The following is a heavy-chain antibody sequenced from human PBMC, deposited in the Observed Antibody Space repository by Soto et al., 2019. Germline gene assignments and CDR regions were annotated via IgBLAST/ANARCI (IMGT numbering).Heavy chain of an antibody. J-gene: IGHJ6*02. CDR2: ISGSAGST. CDR3: AKGRDIVLMVYAIPEYYYYYGMDV. Sequence: PGGSLRLSCAASGFTFSSYAMSWVRQAPGKWLEWFSAISGSAGSTYYADSVKGRFTLSRDNSKNTLYLQMNSLRGEETAVYYCAKGRDIVLMVYAIPEYYYYYGMDVWGQGTTVTVSS. D-gene: IGHD2-8*01. V-gene: IGHV3-23*01. CDR1: GFTFSSYA.